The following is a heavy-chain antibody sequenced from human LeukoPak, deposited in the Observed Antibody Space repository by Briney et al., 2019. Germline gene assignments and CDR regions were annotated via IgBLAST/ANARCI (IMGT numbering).Heavy chain of an antibody. V-gene: IGHV3-30*02. J-gene: IGHJ6*03. CDR1: GFTFSSYG. CDR2: IRDDGSNK. D-gene: IGHD3-3*01. CDR3: ATYGGDFWSGYAARDMDV. Sequence: GGSLRLSCAASGFTFSSYGMHWVRQAPGKGLEGVAFIRDDGSNKYYADSVKGRFTISRDNSKNTLYPQMNSLRAEDTAVYYCATYGGDFWSGYAARDMDVWGKETTVTVSS.